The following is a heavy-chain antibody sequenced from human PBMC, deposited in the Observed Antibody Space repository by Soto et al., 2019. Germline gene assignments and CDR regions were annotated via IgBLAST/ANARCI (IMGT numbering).Heavy chain of an antibody. V-gene: IGHV5-10-1*01. J-gene: IGHJ6*02. D-gene: IGHD3-10*01. CDR2: IDPSDSYT. CDR3: ARQGYYGSGSYYPLQYYYYGMDV. Sequence: ESLKISCKGSGYSFTSYWISWVRQMPGKGLEWMGRIDPSDSYTNYSPSFQGHVTISADKSISTAYLQWSSLKASDTAMYYCARQGYYGSGSYYPLQYYYYGMDVWGQGTTVTVSS. CDR1: GYSFTSYW.